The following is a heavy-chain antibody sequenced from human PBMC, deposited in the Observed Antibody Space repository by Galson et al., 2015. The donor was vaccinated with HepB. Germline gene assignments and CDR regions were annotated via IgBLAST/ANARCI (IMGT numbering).Heavy chain of an antibody. CDR1: GFTFSSYG. CDR2: ISSSGSTI. CDR3: AKGDGSYYGGIDY. D-gene: IGHD1-26*01. Sequence: SLRLSCAASGFTFSSYGMHWVRQAPGKGLEWVSKISSSGSTIYYADSVKGRFTISRDNAKNSLSLQINSLRAEDTAVYYCAKGDGSYYGGIDYWGQGTLVTVSS. V-gene: IGHV3-48*04. J-gene: IGHJ4*02.